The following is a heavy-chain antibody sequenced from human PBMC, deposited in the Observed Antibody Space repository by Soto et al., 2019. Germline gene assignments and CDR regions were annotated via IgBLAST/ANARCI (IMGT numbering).Heavy chain of an antibody. CDR3: TRDLGTYYDFWSGYYSDYYYGMDV. CDR2: IRSKAYGGTT. D-gene: IGHD3-3*01. Sequence: GGSLRLSCTASGFTFGDYAMSWFRQAPGKGLEWVGFIRSKAYGGTTEYAASVKGRFTISRDDSKSIDYLQMNSLKTEDTAVYYCTRDLGTYYDFWSGYYSDYYYGMDVWGQGTTVTVSS. V-gene: IGHV3-49*03. CDR1: GFTFGDYA. J-gene: IGHJ6*02.